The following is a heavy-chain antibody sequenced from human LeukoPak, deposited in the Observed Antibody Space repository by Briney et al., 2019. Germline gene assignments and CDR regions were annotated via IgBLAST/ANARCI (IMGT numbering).Heavy chain of an antibody. D-gene: IGHD3-10*01. CDR1: GFTFTTYT. J-gene: IGHJ4*02. Sequence: GASVKVSCKTSGFTFTTYTMHWVRQAPGQRLEWMGWINAANGNTQYSQKFQGRVTITRDTSASTAYMELSSLRSEDTAVYYCARGYYGSGSFNYWGQGTLVTVSS. CDR3: ARGYYGSGSFNY. CDR2: INAANGNT. V-gene: IGHV1-3*01.